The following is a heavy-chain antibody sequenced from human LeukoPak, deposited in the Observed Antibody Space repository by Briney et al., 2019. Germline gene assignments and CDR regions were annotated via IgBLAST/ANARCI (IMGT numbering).Heavy chain of an antibody. CDR1: GFTFDDYA. Sequence: GRSLRLSCAVSGFTFDDYAMPWVRQAPAKGLGWVSGISWNSGSIGYADSMKGRFTISRDNAKNSLYLQMNSLRAEDTALYYCAKETQLPYFDYWGQGPRSPSPQ. V-gene: IGHV3-9*01. J-gene: IGHJ4*02. D-gene: IGHD2-2*01. CDR3: AKETQLPYFDY. CDR2: ISWNSGSI.